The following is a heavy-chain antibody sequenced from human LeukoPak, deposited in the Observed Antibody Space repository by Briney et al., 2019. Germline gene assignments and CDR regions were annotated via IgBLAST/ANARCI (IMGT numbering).Heavy chain of an antibody. Sequence: GGSLRLSCGVSGVTFSSHGMNWVRQAPGKGLEWVSAITGSGDRTYHTDSVRGRFTVSRDNSKNTLYLQMNGLRAEDTAVYYCAKRGEDPVDLDYWGQGTLVTVSS. J-gene: IGHJ4*02. CDR1: GVTFSSHG. CDR2: ITGSGDRT. V-gene: IGHV3-23*01. CDR3: AKRGEDPVDLDY. D-gene: IGHD3-16*01.